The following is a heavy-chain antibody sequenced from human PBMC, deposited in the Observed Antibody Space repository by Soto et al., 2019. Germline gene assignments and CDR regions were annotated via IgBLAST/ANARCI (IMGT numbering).Heavy chain of an antibody. CDR1: GFTFNSHA. CDR3: AKDEDAMIVVVIGAFDI. V-gene: IGHV3-23*01. D-gene: IGHD3-22*01. Sequence: PGGSLRLSCAASGFTFNSHAMSWVRQAPGKGLEWVSVISGNGDRTYYADSVRGRFTISRDNAKNSLSLQMSSLRAEDTAVYYCAKDEDAMIVVVIGAFDIWGQGTMVTVSS. J-gene: IGHJ3*02. CDR2: ISGNGDRT.